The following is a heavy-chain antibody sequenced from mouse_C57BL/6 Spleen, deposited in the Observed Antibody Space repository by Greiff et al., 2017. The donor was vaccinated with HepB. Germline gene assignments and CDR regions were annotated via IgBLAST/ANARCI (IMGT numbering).Heavy chain of an antibody. Sequence: VKLQESGPGLVQPSQSLSITCTVSGFSLTSYGVHWVRQSPGKGLEWLGVIWSGGSTDYNAAFISRLSISKDNSKSQVFFKMNSLQADDTAIYYCASSPMAYWGQGTLVTVSA. CDR2: IWSGGST. CDR3: ASSPMAY. CDR1: GFSLTSYG. J-gene: IGHJ3*01. V-gene: IGHV2-2*01.